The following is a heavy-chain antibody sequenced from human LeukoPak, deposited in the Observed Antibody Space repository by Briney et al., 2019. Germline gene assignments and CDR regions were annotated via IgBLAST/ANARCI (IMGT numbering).Heavy chain of an antibody. CDR2: IYSRGGT. Sequence: GGSLRLSCAASGFTVSSNFMSWVRQAPGKGLECVSVIYSRGGTYYADSVQGRFTISRDASKNTLFLRMNSLRADDTAVYYCARKTDSSGSGDYWGQGTLITVSS. V-gene: IGHV3-53*01. CDR1: GFTVSSNF. CDR3: ARKTDSSGSGDY. J-gene: IGHJ4*02. D-gene: IGHD3-22*01.